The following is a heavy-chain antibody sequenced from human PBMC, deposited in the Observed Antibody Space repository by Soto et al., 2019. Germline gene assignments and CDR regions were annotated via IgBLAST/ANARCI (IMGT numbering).Heavy chain of an antibody. CDR2: YDPEYGET. Sequence: QVPLVQSGAEVKKPGASVKVSCKVSGYSLSELSMHWVRQAPGKGLEWMGGYDPEYGETIHAQKFQGRVSMTEDTSTDTAYMELSSLRSEDTAVYFCARGAGIRGKALNIWGQGTMVIVSS. CDR1: GYSLSELS. J-gene: IGHJ3*02. D-gene: IGHD3-10*01. V-gene: IGHV1-24*01. CDR3: ARGAGIRGKALNI.